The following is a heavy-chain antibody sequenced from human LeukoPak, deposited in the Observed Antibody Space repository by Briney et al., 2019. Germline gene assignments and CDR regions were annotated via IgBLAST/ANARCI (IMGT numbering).Heavy chain of an antibody. V-gene: IGHV4-34*01. J-gene: IGHJ4*02. Sequence: PSETLSLTCAVYGGSFSGYYWSWIRQPPGKGLEWIGEINHSGSTNYNPSLKSRVTISVDTSKNQFSLKLSSVTAADTAVYYCARVYDYGGNANFDYWGQGTLVTVSS. CDR2: INHSGST. CDR1: GGSFSGYY. CDR3: ARVYDYGGNANFDY. D-gene: IGHD4-23*01.